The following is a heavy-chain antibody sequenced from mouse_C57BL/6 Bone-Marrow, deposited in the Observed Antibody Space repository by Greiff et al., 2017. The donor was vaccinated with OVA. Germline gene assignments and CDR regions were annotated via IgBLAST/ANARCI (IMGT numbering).Heavy chain of an antibody. CDR1: GYTFTDYY. J-gene: IGHJ4*01. CDR3: ARRDTTVVAHYYAMDY. Sequence: QVQLQQSGAELVKPGASVKISCKASGYTFTDYYINWVKQRPGQGLEWIGKIGPGSGSTYYNEKFKGKATLTADKSSSTAYMQLSSLTSEDSAVYFCARRDTTVVAHYYAMDYWGQGTSVTVSS. D-gene: IGHD1-1*01. CDR2: IGPGSGST. V-gene: IGHV1-77*01.